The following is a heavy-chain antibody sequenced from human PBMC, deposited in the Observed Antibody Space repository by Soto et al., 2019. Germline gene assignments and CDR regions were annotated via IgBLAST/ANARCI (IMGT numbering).Heavy chain of an antibody. CDR3: ASSVLVASTMNYFDL. CDR2: IYPDDSDT. J-gene: IGHJ4*02. D-gene: IGHD2-8*01. CDR1: GYSFSNFW. Sequence: PGGYLNISCQAPGYSFSNFWIAWVRQTPGDGLERLGIIYPDDSDTRHSPSFLGQVTISADKSIKTTYLQWSRLKASDTAIYFCASSVLVASTMNYFDLWGQGTLVTVSS. V-gene: IGHV5-51*01.